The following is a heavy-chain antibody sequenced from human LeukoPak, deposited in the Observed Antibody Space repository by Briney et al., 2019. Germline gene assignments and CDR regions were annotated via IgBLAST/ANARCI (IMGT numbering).Heavy chain of an antibody. CDR3: AYDFWSGSR. V-gene: IGHV4-59*01. CDR2: IYYSGST. J-gene: IGHJ4*02. Sequence: SETLSLTCTVSGGSISSYYWSWIRQPPGKGLEWIGYIYYSGSTNYNPSLKSRVTISVDTSKNQFSLKLSSVTAADTAVYYCAYDFWSGSRWGQGTLVTVSS. CDR1: GGSISSYY. D-gene: IGHD3-3*01.